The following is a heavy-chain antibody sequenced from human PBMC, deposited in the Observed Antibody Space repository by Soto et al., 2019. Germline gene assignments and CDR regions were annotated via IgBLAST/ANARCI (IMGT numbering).Heavy chain of an antibody. CDR3: ARDWSYCSGGSCYRDASDI. CDR2: IYYSGST. CDR1: GGSISSYY. D-gene: IGHD2-15*01. V-gene: IGHV4-59*01. Sequence: PSETLSLTCTVSGGSISSYYWSWIRQPPGKGLEWIGYIYYSGSTNYNPSLKSRVTISVDTSKNQFSLKLSSVTAADTAVYYCARDWSYCSGGSCYRDASDIWGKGTMVTVSS. J-gene: IGHJ3*02.